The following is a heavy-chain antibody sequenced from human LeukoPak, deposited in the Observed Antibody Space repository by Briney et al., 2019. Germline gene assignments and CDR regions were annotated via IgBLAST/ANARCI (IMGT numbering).Heavy chain of an antibody. V-gene: IGHV3-7*01. CDR2: IKKDGIEK. CDR3: ARGRYSSRSGGYYFDI. CDR1: GFTFSTYW. Sequence: GGSLRLSCAASGFTFSTYWMSWVRQAPGKGLEWVANIKKDGIEKYYVESVKGRFTISRDNAKNSLYLQMNSLRAEDTAVYYCARGRYSSRSGGYYFDIWGQGTLVTVSS. D-gene: IGHD2-2*01. J-gene: IGHJ4*02.